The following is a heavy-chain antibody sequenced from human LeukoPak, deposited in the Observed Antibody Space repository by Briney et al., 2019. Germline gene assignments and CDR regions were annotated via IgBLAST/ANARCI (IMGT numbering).Heavy chain of an antibody. V-gene: IGHV3-30*03. CDR2: ISSDGNDK. J-gene: IGHJ4*02. Sequence: GVSLRLFCAACGVTYSSNCMHWLRQAPGKGLEWVALISSDGNDKLYGDSVKGRFTISRDDSKSTLYLQMNSLRAEDTAVYYCTTKVIRGNSGDDYDDWGQGTLVTVSS. CDR1: GVTYSSNC. D-gene: IGHD5-12*01. CDR3: TTKVIRGNSGDDYDD.